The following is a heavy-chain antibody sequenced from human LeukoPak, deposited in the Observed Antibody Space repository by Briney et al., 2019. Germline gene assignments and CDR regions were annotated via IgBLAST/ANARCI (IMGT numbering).Heavy chain of an antibody. V-gene: IGHV1-2*02. Sequence: APVKVSCKASGYTFTGYYMHWVRQAPGQGLEWMGWINPNSGGTNYAQKFQGRVTMTRDTSISTAYMELSRLRSDDTAVYYCARETLGYCSGGSCYSGGMDYWGQGTLVTVSS. CDR2: INPNSGGT. D-gene: IGHD2-15*01. CDR1: GYTFTGYY. J-gene: IGHJ4*02. CDR3: ARETLGYCSGGSCYSGGMDY.